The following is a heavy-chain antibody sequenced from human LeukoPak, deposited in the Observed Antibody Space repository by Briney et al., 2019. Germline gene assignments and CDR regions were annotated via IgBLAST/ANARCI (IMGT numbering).Heavy chain of an antibody. Sequence: PSETLSLTCAVYGGSFSGYYWSWIRQPPGKGLEWIGEINHSGSTNYNPSLKSRVTISVDTSKNQFSLRLSSVTAADTAVYYCARGGSSSWYRKYFDYWGQGTLVTVSS. D-gene: IGHD6-13*01. V-gene: IGHV4-34*01. J-gene: IGHJ4*02. CDR2: INHSGST. CDR1: GGSFSGYY. CDR3: ARGGSSSWYRKYFDY.